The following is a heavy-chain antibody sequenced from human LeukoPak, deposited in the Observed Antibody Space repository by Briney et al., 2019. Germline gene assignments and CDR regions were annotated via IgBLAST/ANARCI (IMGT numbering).Heavy chain of an antibody. CDR1: DYTSTSYG. CDR2: INPSGGST. Sequence: ASVKVPCKASDYTSTSYGISWVRQAPGQGLEWMGIINPSGGSTSYAQKLQGRVTMTRDTSTSTVYMELSSLRSEDTAVYYCARDSSGLILHYYGMDVWGQGTTVTVPS. D-gene: IGHD6-19*01. V-gene: IGHV1-46*01. CDR3: ARDSSGLILHYYGMDV. J-gene: IGHJ6*02.